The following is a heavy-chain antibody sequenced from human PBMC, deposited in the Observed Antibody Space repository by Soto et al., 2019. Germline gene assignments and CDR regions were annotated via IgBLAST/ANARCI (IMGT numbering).Heavy chain of an antibody. D-gene: IGHD3-22*01. Sequence: GEALKSSGKGFGYSFTSSWIGSDRQMTGKGLEWMGIIYPGDFATRYSPSFQGQVTISADKSIATAYLQWRSLKASDTAMYYCARIKGDSIGAFDIWLQGTMDTV. CDR1: GYSFTSSW. CDR2: IYPGDFAT. J-gene: IGHJ3*02. V-gene: IGHV5-51*01. CDR3: ARIKGDSIGAFDI.